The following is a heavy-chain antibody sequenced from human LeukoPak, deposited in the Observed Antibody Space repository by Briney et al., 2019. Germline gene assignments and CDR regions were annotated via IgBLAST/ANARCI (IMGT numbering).Heavy chain of an antibody. V-gene: IGHV4-4*07. CDR1: GGSISSYY. Sequence: KTSETLSLTCTVSGGSISSYYWSWIRPPAGKGLEWIGRIYTSGSTNYNPSLKSRVTMSVDTSKNQFSLKLSSVTAADTAVYYCARIAVAGTRSFYYYMDVWGKGTTVTISS. D-gene: IGHD6-19*01. J-gene: IGHJ6*03. CDR2: IYTSGST. CDR3: ARIAVAGTRSFYYYMDV.